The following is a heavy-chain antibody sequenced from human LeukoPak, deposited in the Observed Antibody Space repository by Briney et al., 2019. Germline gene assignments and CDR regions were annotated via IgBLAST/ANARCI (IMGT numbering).Heavy chain of an antibody. D-gene: IGHD3-10*01. CDR2: IYYSGRT. V-gene: IGHV4-31*03. J-gene: IGHJ5*02. CDR3: ARDGRRYYGSGSPSPGFDP. Sequence: SETLSLTCTVSGGSISSGGYYWSWVRQHPGKGLEWIGYIYYSGRTYYNPSLKSRATISVDTSKNQFSLKLSSVTAADTAVYYCARDGRRYYGSGSPSPGFDPWGQGTLVTVSS. CDR1: GGSISSGGYY.